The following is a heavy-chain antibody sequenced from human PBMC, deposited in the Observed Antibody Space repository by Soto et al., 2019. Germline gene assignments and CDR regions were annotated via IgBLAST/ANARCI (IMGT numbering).Heavy chain of an antibody. V-gene: IGHV4-31*03. CDR3: ARPCYDFWSGYSGGQDAFDI. CDR1: GDSITRGAYY. Sequence: SETLSLTCTVSGDSITRGAYYWTWIRQHPGKGLEWIGYISNTGRTYYNPSLKSRLSISLDTSENQFSLKLTSVTAADTAVYYCARPCYDFWSGYSGGQDAFDIWGQGTMVT. J-gene: IGHJ3*02. D-gene: IGHD3-3*01. CDR2: ISNTGRT.